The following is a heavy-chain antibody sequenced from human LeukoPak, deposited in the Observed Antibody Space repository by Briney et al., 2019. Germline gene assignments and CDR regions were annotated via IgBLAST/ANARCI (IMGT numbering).Heavy chain of an antibody. J-gene: IGHJ4*02. CDR1: GGSISSGSYH. CDR3: ARQRGSYAPDY. CDR2: IYTSGST. D-gene: IGHD1-26*01. V-gene: IGHV4-61*02. Sequence: PSQTLSLTCTVSGGSISSGSYHWSWIRQPAGKGLEWIGRIYTSGSTNYNPSLKSRVTISVDTSKNQFSLKLSSVTAADTAVYYCARQRGSYAPDYWGQGTLVTVSS.